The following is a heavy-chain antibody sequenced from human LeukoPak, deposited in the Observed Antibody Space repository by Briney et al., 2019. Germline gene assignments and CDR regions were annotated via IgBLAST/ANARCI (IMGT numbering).Heavy chain of an antibody. CDR2: TYYSGST. CDR3: ARLDGSGSSNWFDP. V-gene: IGHV4-59*08. J-gene: IGHJ5*02. Sequence: SETLSLTCTVSGGSISSYYWSWIRQPPGKGLEWIGYTYYSGSTNYNLSLKSRVTISVDTSKNQFSLKLSSVTAADTAVYYCARLDGSGSSNWFDPWGQGTLVTVSS. D-gene: IGHD3-10*01. CDR1: GGSISSYY.